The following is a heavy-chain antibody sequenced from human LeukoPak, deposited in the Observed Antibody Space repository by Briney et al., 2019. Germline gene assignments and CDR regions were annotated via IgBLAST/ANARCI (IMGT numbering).Heavy chain of an antibody. J-gene: IGHJ4*02. Sequence: GGSLRLSCAASGFIVSDTYMSWVRQAPGKGLEWVSLTYSAGSTRYADSVKGRFTVSRDTSKNILSLQMNSLRAEDTAVYYCARGKSGIFSRPFDYWGLGTLVTVSS. CDR1: GFIVSDTY. CDR3: ARGKSGIFSRPFDY. CDR2: TYSAGST. D-gene: IGHD1-1*01. V-gene: IGHV3-66*01.